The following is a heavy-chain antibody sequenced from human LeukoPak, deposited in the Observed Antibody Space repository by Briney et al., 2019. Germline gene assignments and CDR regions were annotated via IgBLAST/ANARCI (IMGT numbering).Heavy chain of an antibody. CDR2: VDGSGSST. J-gene: IGHJ4*02. Sequence: RPGGSLRLSCEASGFNFGDYGMSWVRQGPGKGLEWVSGVDGSGSSTGYSDSVRGRLTISRDNGKNSLYLQMHSLRLDDTAFYYCARGDPRVIEFLDYWGQGILVTVSS. V-gene: IGHV3-20*04. CDR1: GFNFGDYG. CDR3: ARGDPRVIEFLDY. D-gene: IGHD2/OR15-2a*01.